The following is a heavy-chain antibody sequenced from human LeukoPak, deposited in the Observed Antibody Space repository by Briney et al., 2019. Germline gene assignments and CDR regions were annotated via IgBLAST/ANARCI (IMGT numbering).Heavy chain of an antibody. V-gene: IGHV3-21*01. CDR2: ITSSSSHI. CDR1: GFTFSHYS. J-gene: IGHJ6*03. Sequence: KAGGSLRLSCAACGFTFSHYSIDWVRQAPGKGLERVASITSSSSHIYYADSVKGRFTISRDNAKNEVYPQMNSLRAEDTAIYYCARVMMGATVTTFHYYCMDVWGVGTTVTVSS. D-gene: IGHD4-11*01. CDR3: ARVMMGATVTTFHYYCMDV.